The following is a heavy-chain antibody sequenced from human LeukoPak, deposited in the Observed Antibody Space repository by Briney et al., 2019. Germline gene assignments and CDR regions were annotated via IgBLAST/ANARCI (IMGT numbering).Heavy chain of an antibody. V-gene: IGHV6-1*01. J-gene: IGHJ3*02. CDR1: GDSFSSNSSA. Sequence: SQPLSLTFAISGDSFSSNSSALNWIRQSPSRGLEWLGRTYYKSKWYNDYAVSVKSRLTNNSDTSKNQFSLQLNSVPPEDTAVYYCARGGQWLDPDAFDIWGQGTMVTVPS. CDR3: ARGGQWLDPDAFDI. D-gene: IGHD6-19*01. CDR2: TYYKSKWYN.